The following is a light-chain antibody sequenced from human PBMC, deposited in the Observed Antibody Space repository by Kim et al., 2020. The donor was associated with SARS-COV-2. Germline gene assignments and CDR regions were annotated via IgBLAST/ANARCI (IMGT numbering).Light chain of an antibody. Sequence: VSPEQTASITFSGDKLGDKYACWYQQKPGQSPVLVIYQDSKRPSGIPERFSGSNSGNTATLTISGTQAMDEADYYCQAWDSSTYVVFGGGTRLTVL. CDR2: QDS. V-gene: IGLV3-1*01. CDR3: QAWDSSTYVV. CDR1: KLGDKY. J-gene: IGLJ2*01.